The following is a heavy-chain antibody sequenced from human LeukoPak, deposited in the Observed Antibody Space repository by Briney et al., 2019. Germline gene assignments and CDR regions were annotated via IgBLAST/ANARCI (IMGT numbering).Heavy chain of an antibody. Sequence: ASVKVSCKASGYTFTGYYMHWVRQAPGQGLEWMGWINPNSGGTNYAQKFQGRVTMTRDTSISTAYMELSRLRSDDTAVYYCARVKFVGNSHLDYWGQGTLVTVSS. CDR3: ARVKFVGNSHLDY. CDR1: GYTFTGYY. V-gene: IGHV1-2*02. CDR2: INPNSGGT. J-gene: IGHJ4*02. D-gene: IGHD4-23*01.